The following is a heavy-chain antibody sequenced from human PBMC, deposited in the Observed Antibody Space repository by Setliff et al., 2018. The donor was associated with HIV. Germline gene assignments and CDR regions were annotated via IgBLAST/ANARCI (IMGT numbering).Heavy chain of an antibody. J-gene: IGHJ3*02. Sequence: SETLSLTCTVSGGSMTNYWSWIQQPPGKGLEFIGHIHTSGSTIYNPSLKSRLTITIDTSRNQFSLKLTSVTAADTAVYYCAKFYCPHGVCYGFDIWGQGTMVTVSS. CDR3: AKFYCPHGVCYGFDI. V-gene: IGHV4-4*09. CDR2: IHTSGST. D-gene: IGHD2-8*01. CDR1: GGSMTNY.